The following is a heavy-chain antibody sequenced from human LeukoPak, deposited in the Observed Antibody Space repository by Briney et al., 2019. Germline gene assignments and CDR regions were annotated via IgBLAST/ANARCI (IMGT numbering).Heavy chain of an antibody. CDR1: GFTFSGYP. J-gene: IGHJ4*02. V-gene: IGHV3-30-3*01. CDR2: ISYDGSNK. Sequence: GKSLRLSCAASGFTFSGYPIHWVRQAPGKGLEWVAVISYDGSNKYYADSVKGRFTISRDNSKNTLYLQMNSLRAEDTAVYYCARDSQWLVLRGYVDYWGQGTLVTVSS. CDR3: ARDSQWLVLRGYVDY. D-gene: IGHD6-19*01.